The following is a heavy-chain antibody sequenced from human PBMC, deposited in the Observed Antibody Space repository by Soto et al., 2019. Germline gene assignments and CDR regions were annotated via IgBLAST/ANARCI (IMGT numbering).Heavy chain of an antibody. Sequence: GGSLRISCAASGFTFSSYAMHGVRQAPGKGLEWVAVISYDGSNKYYADSVKGRFTISRDNSKNTLYLQMNSLRAEDTAVYYCAREVTTALDYWGQGTLVTVSS. CDR1: GFTFSSYA. CDR2: ISYDGSNK. V-gene: IGHV3-30-3*01. CDR3: AREVTTALDY. J-gene: IGHJ4*02. D-gene: IGHD4-17*01.